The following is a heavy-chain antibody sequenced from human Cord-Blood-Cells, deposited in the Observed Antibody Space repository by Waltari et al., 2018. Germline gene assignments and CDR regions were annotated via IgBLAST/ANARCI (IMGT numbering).Heavy chain of an antibody. CDR3: ARAIWGHAFDI. J-gene: IGHJ3*02. V-gene: IGHV1-2*04. CDR1: GYTFTGYY. D-gene: IGHD3-16*01. Sequence: QVQLFQSGAEVKKPGASGKVSYKASGYTFTGYYMHWVRQAPGQGLEWMGWINPNSGGTNYAQKYQGWVTMTRDTSISTAYMELSRLRSDDTAVYYCARAIWGHAFDIWGQGTMVTVSS. CDR2: INPNSGGT.